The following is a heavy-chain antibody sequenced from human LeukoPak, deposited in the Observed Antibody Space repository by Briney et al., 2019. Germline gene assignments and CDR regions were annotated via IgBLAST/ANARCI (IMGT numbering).Heavy chain of an antibody. CDR1: GGSISNYY. Sequence: SETLSLTCTVSGGSISNYYWSWIRQPPGKGLEWIGYIYYSGTTNYNPSLRSRVTISVDTSKNQLSLKLNSVTAADTAVYYCARHGGRTFDIWGQGTMVSVS. CDR3: ARHGGRTFDI. CDR2: IYYSGTT. D-gene: IGHD3-10*01. V-gene: IGHV4-59*12. J-gene: IGHJ3*02.